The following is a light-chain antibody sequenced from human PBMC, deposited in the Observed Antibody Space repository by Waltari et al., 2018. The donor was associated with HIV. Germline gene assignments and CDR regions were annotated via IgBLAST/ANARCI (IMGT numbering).Light chain of an antibody. V-gene: IGKV1-39*01. CDR2: TAS. Sequence: DIQMTQSPSSLSASVGDRVTITCRASQSINSYLNWYQQKPGKALNLLIYTASSLQSGVPSRFSGSGSGTDFTLTISSLQPEDFATYYCQQSYSAITFGPGTKVDIK. CDR1: QSINSY. CDR3: QQSYSAIT. J-gene: IGKJ3*01.